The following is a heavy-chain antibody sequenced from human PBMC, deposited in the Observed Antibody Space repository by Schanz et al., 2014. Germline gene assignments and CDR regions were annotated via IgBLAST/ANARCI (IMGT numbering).Heavy chain of an antibody. D-gene: IGHD2-2*01. Sequence: EVQLVESGGGLVQPGGSLRLSCAASGFTFSSYWMSWVRLAPGKGLEWVANIQQDGSNKNYVDSVKGRFTISRDNAKNSVFLQMNSLRAEDTAVYYCATESLCSSNTCNLGWFAPWGHGTQVTVSS. J-gene: IGHJ5*02. V-gene: IGHV3-7*01. CDR1: GFTFSSYW. CDR2: IQQDGSNK. CDR3: ATESLCSSNTCNLGWFAP.